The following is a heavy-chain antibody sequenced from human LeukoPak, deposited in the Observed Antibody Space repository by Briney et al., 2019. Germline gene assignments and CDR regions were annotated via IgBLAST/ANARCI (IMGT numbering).Heavy chain of an antibody. V-gene: IGHV3-33*01. CDR3: ARDRRIISSLYYYGMDV. J-gene: IGHJ6*04. Sequence: GGSLRLSCAASGFTFSSYGMHWVRQAPGKGLEWVAVIWYDGSNKYYADSVKGRFTISRDNSKNTLYLQMNSLRAEDTAVYYCARDRRIISSLYYYGMDVWGKGATVIVSS. CDR1: GFTFSSYG. D-gene: IGHD2-15*01. CDR2: IWYDGSNK.